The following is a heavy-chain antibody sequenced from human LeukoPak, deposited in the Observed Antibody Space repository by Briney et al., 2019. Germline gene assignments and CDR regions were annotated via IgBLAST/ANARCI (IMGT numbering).Heavy chain of an antibody. CDR1: GFTFSSYA. CDR3: AKGVRDYYDSSGYPSYYFDY. V-gene: IGHV3-23*01. J-gene: IGHJ4*02. Sequence: GGSLRLSCAASGFTFSSYAMSWVRQAPGKGLEWVSAISGSGGSTYYADSVKGRFTISRDNFKNTLYLQMNSLRAEDTAVYYCAKGVRDYYDSSGYPSYYFDYWGQGTLVTVSS. D-gene: IGHD3-22*01. CDR2: ISGSGGST.